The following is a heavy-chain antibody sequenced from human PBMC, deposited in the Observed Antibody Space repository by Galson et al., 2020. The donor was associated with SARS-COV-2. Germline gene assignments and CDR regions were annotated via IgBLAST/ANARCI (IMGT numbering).Heavy chain of an antibody. D-gene: IGHD2-2*01. V-gene: IGHV4-30-2*01. CDR3: ARLNVVVPTAILGGGWFDP. Sequence: ASETLSLTCAVSGGSISSGAYSLSWIRQPPGKGLEFIGYIYHSGSTYYNPSLRSRVTISVDRSKTQFSLKLDSVTAADTAVYYCARLNVVVPTAILGGGWFDPWGQGTLVTVSS. CDR2: IYHSGST. CDR1: GGSISSGAYS. J-gene: IGHJ5*02.